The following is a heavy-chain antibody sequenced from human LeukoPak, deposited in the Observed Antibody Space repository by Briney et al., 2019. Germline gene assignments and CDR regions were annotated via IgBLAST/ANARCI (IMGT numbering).Heavy chain of an antibody. J-gene: IGHJ3*02. CDR3: ARDYDSSGYYYVGNAFDI. Sequence: PSETLSLTCTVSGGSISSSSYYWGWIRQPPGKGLEWIGSIYYSGSTYYNPSLKSRVTISVDTSKNQFSLKLSSVTAADTAVYYCARDYDSSGYYYVGNAFDIWGQGTMVTVSS. CDR2: IYYSGST. D-gene: IGHD3-22*01. V-gene: IGHV4-39*07. CDR1: GGSISSSSYY.